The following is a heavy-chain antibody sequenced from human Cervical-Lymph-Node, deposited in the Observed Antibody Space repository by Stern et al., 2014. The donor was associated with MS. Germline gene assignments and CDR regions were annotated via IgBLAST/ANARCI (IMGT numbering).Heavy chain of an antibody. D-gene: IGHD6-19*01. J-gene: IGHJ4*02. CDR2: IYPDDSDT. CDR3: ARHLVRSGWEELDY. V-gene: IGHV5-51*01. CDR1: GYSFSDYW. Sequence: EVQLVESGAEVKKPGESLKISCKVSGYSFSDYWIAWVRQMPGKGLEWMGGIYPDDSDTRYSPSVEGQVTVSADKSIATAYLQWSSLKASDSAMYFCARHLVRSGWEELDYWGQGTLVTVSS.